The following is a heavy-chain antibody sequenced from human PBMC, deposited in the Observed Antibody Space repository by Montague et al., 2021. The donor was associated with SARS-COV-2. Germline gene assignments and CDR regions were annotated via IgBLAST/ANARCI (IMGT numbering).Heavy chain of an antibody. V-gene: IGHV4-59*13. CDR3: ARGERGAWYNHYFDY. Sequence: SETLSLTCTVSGDSISIYYWSWIRQPPGKGLEWIGYVYYSGSTNYNPSLKSRVTISVDTLKNQFSLKLMSVTAADTAVYYCARGERGAWYNHYFDYWGQGALVTVSS. CDR1: GDSISIYY. J-gene: IGHJ4*02. D-gene: IGHD6-19*01. CDR2: VYYSGST.